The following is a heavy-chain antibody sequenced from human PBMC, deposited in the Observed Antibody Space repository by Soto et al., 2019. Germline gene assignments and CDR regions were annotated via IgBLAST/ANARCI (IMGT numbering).Heavy chain of an antibody. CDR2: ISTNGGST. CDR1: GFTFSSYA. V-gene: IGHV3-64D*06. D-gene: IGHD3-22*01. Sequence: GGSLRLSCSASGFTFSSYAMHWVRQAPGKGLEYVSSISTNGGSTHYADSVKGRFTISRDNSKNTQYLQMSSLRADDTAVYYCVKGEYYYDSSGYSLYFDFWGQGTRVTVSS. J-gene: IGHJ4*02. CDR3: VKGEYYYDSSGYSLYFDF.